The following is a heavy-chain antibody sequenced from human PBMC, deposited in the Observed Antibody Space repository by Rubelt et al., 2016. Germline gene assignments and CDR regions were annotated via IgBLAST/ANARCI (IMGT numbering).Heavy chain of an antibody. J-gene: IGHJ5*01. CDR1: GFTFSRHW. Sequence: VQLVESGGGLVQPGGSLRLSCAASGFTFSRHWMHWVRQAPGKGLVWVASIRPDGSDIHYVDSLKGRFTISRDNSKNTLYLQMNSLRVEDTGVYYCARDRVAVRGCFDSWGQGTLVTVSS. CDR2: IRPDGSDI. CDR3: ARDRVAVRGCFDS. V-gene: IGHV3-7*01. D-gene: IGHD6-6*01.